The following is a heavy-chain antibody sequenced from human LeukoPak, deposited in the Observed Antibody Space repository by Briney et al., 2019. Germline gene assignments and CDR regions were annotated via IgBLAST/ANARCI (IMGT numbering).Heavy chain of an antibody. D-gene: IGHD3-10*01. V-gene: IGHV4-4*02. Sequence: SETLSLTCAVSGGSISSSNWWSWVRPPPGKGLEWIGEIYHSGSTNYNPSLKSRVTISVDKSKNQFSLKLSSVTAADTAVYYCARPKDYGSGRSNGGAFDIWGQGTMVTVSS. J-gene: IGHJ3*02. CDR3: ARPKDYGSGRSNGGAFDI. CDR2: IYHSGST. CDR1: GGSISSSNW.